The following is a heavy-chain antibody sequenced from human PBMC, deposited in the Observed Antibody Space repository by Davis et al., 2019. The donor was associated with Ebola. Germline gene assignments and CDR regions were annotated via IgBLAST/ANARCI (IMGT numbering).Heavy chain of an antibody. D-gene: IGHD4-17*01. Sequence: PSETLSLTCAVYGGSFSGYYWSWIRQPPGKGLEWIGEINHSGSTYYNPSLKSRVTISVDRSKNQFSLKLSSVTAADTAVYYCASLYGDGTDYWGQGTLVTVSS. J-gene: IGHJ4*02. CDR1: GGSFSGYY. CDR2: INHSGST. CDR3: ASLYGDGTDY. V-gene: IGHV4-34*01.